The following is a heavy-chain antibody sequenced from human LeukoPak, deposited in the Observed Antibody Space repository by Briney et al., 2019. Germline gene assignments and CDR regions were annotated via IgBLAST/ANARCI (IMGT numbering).Heavy chain of an antibody. CDR2: INHSGST. CDR3: ARGRRDYGDYDFDY. Sequence: SETLSLTCAVYGGSFSGYYWSWIRQPPGKGLEWIGEINHSGSTNYNRSLKSRVTISVDTSKNQFSLKLSSVTAADTAVYYCARGRRDYGDYDFDYWGQGTLVTVSS. CDR1: GGSFSGYY. J-gene: IGHJ4*02. D-gene: IGHD4-17*01. V-gene: IGHV4-34*01.